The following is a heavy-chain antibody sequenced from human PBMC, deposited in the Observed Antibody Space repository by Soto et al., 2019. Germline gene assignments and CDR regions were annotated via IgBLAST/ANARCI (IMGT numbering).Heavy chain of an antibody. CDR3: ARDRIGVATARGSFDY. J-gene: IGHJ4*02. CDR1: GYTFTSYG. V-gene: IGHV1-18*01. D-gene: IGHD5-12*01. Sequence: ASVKVSCKASGYTFTSYGISWVRQAPGQGLEWMGWISAYNGNTNYAQKLQGRVTMTTDTSTSTAYMELRSLRSDDTAVYYCARDRIGVATARGSFDYWGQGTLVTVSS. CDR2: ISAYNGNT.